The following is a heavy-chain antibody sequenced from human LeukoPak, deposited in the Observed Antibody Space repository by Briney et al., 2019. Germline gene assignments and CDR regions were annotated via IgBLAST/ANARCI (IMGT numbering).Heavy chain of an antibody. V-gene: IGHV1-58*02. CDR1: GFTFTSSA. CDR2: IVVGSGNT. Sequence: GTSVKVSCKASGFTFTSSAMQWVRQARGQRLEWIGWIVVGSGNTNYAQKFQERVTITRDMSTSTAYMELSSLRSEDTAVYYCAASAPALRYFDWLWGPKLYGMDVWGQGTTVTVSS. J-gene: IGHJ6*02. D-gene: IGHD3-9*01. CDR3: AASAPALRYFDWLWGPKLYGMDV.